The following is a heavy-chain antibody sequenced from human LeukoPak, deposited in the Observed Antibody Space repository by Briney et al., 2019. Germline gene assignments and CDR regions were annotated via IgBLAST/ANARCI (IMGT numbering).Heavy chain of an antibody. D-gene: IGHD3-22*01. V-gene: IGHV3-23*01. CDR2: ISGSGGTT. J-gene: IGHJ4*02. CDR1: GFTFGTYA. CDR3: AKTPYDSSGYDY. Sequence: GGSLRLSCAASGFTFGTYAMSWVRQAPGKGLEWVSAISGSGGTTYYADSVKGRFTIPRDNSKNTLYLQMNSLRAEDTAVYYCAKTPYDSSGYDYWGQGTLVTVSS.